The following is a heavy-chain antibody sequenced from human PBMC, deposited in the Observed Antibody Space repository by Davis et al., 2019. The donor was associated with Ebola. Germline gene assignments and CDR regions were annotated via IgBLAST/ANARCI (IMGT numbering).Heavy chain of an antibody. CDR1: GFTFSSYA. CDR2: ISGSGGST. D-gene: IGHD2-2*01. V-gene: IGHV3-23*01. J-gene: IGHJ6*03. CDR3: ARDLTCSSTSCDRPYYYYMDV. Sequence: PGGSLRLSCAASGFTFSSYAMSWVRQAPGKGLEWVSAISGSGGSTYYADSVKGRFTISRDNAKNSLYLQMNSLRAEDTAVYYCARDLTCSSTSCDRPYYYYMDVWGKGTTVTVSS.